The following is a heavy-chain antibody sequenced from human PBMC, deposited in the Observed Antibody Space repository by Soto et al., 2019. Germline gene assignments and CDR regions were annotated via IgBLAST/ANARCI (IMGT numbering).Heavy chain of an antibody. CDR3: ARDYCSSTSCYTNRYNWFDP. Sequence: ASVKVSCKVSGYTFTDLSMHWVRQDTGKGLEWMGWIGADNGNTNYAQKLQGRVTMTTDTSTSTAYMELRSLRSDDTAVYYCARDYCSSTSCYTNRYNWFDPWGQGTLVTVSS. J-gene: IGHJ5*02. D-gene: IGHD2-2*01. CDR1: GYTFTDLS. V-gene: IGHV1-18*01. CDR2: IGADNGNT.